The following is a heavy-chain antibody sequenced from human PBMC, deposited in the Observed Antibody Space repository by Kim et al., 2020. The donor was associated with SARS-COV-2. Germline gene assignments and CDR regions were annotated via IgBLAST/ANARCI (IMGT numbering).Heavy chain of an antibody. V-gene: IGHV5-51*01. Sequence: GESLKISCKGSGYSFTSYWIGWVRQMPGKGLEWMGIIYPGDSDTRYSPSFQGQVTISADKSISTAYLQWSSLKASDTAMYYCARHGNPTTVTGYYYYGMDVWGQGTTVTVSS. D-gene: IGHD4-17*01. CDR2: IYPGDSDT. CDR1: GYSFTSYW. J-gene: IGHJ6*02. CDR3: ARHGNPTTVTGYYYYGMDV.